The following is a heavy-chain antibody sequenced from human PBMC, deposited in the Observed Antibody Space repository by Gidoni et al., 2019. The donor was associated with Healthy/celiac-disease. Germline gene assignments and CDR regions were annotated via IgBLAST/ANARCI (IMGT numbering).Heavy chain of an antibody. CDR1: GFAVSSYA. CDR3: AKCSGAMVRSYYFDY. CDR2: ISGSGGST. V-gene: IGHV3-23*01. D-gene: IGHD3-10*01. J-gene: IGHJ4*02. Sequence: EVQLLESGGGLVQPGGSLRLSCAASGFAVSSYAMSWVRQAPGKGMEWVSAISGSGGSTYYADSVKGRFTISRDNSKNTLYLQMNSLRAEDTAVYYCAKCSGAMVRSYYFDYWGQGTLVTVSS.